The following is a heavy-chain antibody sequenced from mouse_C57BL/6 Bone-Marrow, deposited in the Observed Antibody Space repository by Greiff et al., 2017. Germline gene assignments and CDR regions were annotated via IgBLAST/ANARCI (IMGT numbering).Heavy chain of an antibody. CDR2: IDPEDGET. J-gene: IGHJ2*01. D-gene: IGHD1-1*01. CDR1: GFNIKDYY. Sequence: EVHLVESGAELVKPGASVKLSCTASGFNIKDYYMHWVKQRTEQGLEWIGRIDPEDGETKYAPKFPGKATITADTSSNTAYLHLSSLTSEDTAVYYCAREPWGLLRGVDYWGQGTTLTVSS. CDR3: AREPWGLLRGVDY. V-gene: IGHV14-2*01.